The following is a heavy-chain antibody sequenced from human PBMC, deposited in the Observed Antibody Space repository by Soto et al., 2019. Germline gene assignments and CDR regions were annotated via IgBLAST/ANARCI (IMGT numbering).Heavy chain of an antibody. CDR1: GGSISSGGYY. D-gene: IGHD5-12*01. J-gene: IGHJ4*02. CDR2: IYYSGST. CDR3: AREKGGYSGYPEYYFDY. Sequence: SETLSLTCSVSGGSISSGGYYWSRIRQHPGKGLEWIGYIYYSGSTYYNPSLKSRVTISVDTSKNQFSLKLSSVTAADTAVYYCAREKGGYSGYPEYYFDYWGQGTLVTVSS. V-gene: IGHV4-31*03.